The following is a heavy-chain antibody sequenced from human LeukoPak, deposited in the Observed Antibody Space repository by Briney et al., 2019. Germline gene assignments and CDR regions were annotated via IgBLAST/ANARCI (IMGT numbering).Heavy chain of an antibody. J-gene: IGHJ4*02. V-gene: IGHV3-64*01. D-gene: IGHD2-15*01. CDR1: GFTFSSYA. Sequence: GGSLRLSCAASGFTFSSYAMHWVRQAPGKGLEYVSAITNNGGSTYYGNSVKGRFTISRDNSKNTLYLQMGSLRADNMAVYYCARDGSDCRGGTCDRGPYDYWGQGTLVTVSS. CDR2: ITNNGGST. CDR3: ARDGSDCRGGTCDRGPYDY.